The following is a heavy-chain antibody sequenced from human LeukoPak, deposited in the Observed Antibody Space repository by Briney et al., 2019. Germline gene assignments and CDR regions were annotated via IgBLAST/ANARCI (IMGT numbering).Heavy chain of an antibody. CDR1: GFTFSDYY. CDR3: ARDFSGYQHQDY. D-gene: IGHD3-9*01. J-gene: IGHJ4*02. CDR2: ISTNSIYT. V-gene: IGHV3-11*06. Sequence: PGGSLRLSCAASGFTFSDYYMSWLRQAPGKGLEWFSYISTNSIYTNNADSVKGPFTISRDNAKNSLYLQMNGLRVEDTAVYYCARDFSGYQHQDYWGQGTLVTVSS.